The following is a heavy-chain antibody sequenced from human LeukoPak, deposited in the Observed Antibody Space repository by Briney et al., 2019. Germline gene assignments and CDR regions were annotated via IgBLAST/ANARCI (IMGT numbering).Heavy chain of an antibody. J-gene: IGHJ5*02. V-gene: IGHV4-39*07. CDR2: IYYSGST. D-gene: IGHD3-3*01. Sequence: SETLSLTCTVSGGSISCSSYYWGWIRQPPGKGLEWIGSIYYSGSTYYNPSLKSRVTISVDTSKNQFSLKLSSVTAADTAVYYCASNHYDFWSGYKGVGWFDPWGQGTLVTVSS. CDR3: ASNHYDFWSGYKGVGWFDP. CDR1: GGSISCSSYY.